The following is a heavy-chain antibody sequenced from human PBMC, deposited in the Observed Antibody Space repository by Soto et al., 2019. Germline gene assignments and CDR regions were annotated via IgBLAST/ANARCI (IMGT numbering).Heavy chain of an antibody. J-gene: IGHJ5*02. CDR3: ARGRRYFDWLLTNWFDP. D-gene: IGHD3-9*01. CDR2: IYYSGST. Sequence: SETLSLTCTVSGGSISSYYWSWIRQPPGKGLEWIAYIYYSGSTNYNPSLKSRVTISVDTSKNQFSLKLSSVTAADTAVYYCARGRRYFDWLLTNWFDPWGQGTLVTVSS. V-gene: IGHV4-59*12. CDR1: GGSISSYY.